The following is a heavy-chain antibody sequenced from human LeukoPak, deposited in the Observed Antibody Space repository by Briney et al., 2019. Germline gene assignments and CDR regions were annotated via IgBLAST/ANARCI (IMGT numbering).Heavy chain of an antibody. CDR3: AKSEGGTTHYYYGMDV. J-gene: IGHJ6*02. D-gene: IGHD1-7*01. V-gene: IGHV3-23*01. Sequence: PGGSLRLSCAASGFTFSTYAMSWVRQAPGKGLEWVSAISGSGGNTYYADSVKGRFTISRDNSKNTLYLQMNSLRADDTAVYYCAKSEGGTTHYYYGMDVWGQGTTVTVSS. CDR2: ISGSGGNT. CDR1: GFTFSTYA.